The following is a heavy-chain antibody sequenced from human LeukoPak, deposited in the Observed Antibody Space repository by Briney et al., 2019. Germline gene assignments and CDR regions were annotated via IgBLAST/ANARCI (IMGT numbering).Heavy chain of an antibody. CDR3: AKGGEWLVLFFGY. V-gene: IGHV3-23*01. J-gene: IGHJ4*02. CDR2: ISGSGGST. Sequence: GGSLRLSCAASGFTFSSYWMSWVRQAPGKGLEWVSAISGSGGSTYYADSVKGRFTISRDNSKNTLYLQMNSLRAEDTAVYYCAKGGEWLVLFFGYWGQGTLVTVSS. D-gene: IGHD6-19*01. CDR1: GFTFSSYW.